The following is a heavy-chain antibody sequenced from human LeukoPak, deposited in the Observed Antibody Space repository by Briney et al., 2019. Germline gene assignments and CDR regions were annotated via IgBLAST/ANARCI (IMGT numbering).Heavy chain of an antibody. J-gene: IGHJ4*02. Sequence: QPGRSLRLSCAASGFTFSSYGMHWVRQAPGKGLVWVSRTNDDGNTTNYADSVKDRFTISRDNAKNTLYLQMNSLRAEDTAVYYCARALGSSSDYWGQGTLVTVAS. CDR1: GFTFSSYG. CDR3: ARALGSSSDY. CDR2: TNDDGNTT. D-gene: IGHD3-10*01. V-gene: IGHV3-74*01.